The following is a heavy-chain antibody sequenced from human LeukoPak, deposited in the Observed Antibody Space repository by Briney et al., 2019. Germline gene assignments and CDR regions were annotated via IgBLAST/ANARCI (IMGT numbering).Heavy chain of an antibody. CDR2: IYDSGST. CDR3: ARAFYGDYVWYFDL. D-gene: IGHD4-17*01. Sequence: PSETLSLTCTVSGGSISSYYWSWIRQPPGKGLEWIGYIYDSGSTNYNPSLKSRVTISVDTSKNQFSLKLSSVTAADTAVYYCARAFYGDYVWYFDLWGRGTLVTVSS. V-gene: IGHV4-59*01. J-gene: IGHJ2*01. CDR1: GGSISSYY.